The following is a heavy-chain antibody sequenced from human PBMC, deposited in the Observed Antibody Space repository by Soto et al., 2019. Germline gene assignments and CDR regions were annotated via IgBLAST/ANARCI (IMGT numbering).Heavy chain of an antibody. CDR2: ISCNGSNK. CDR1: GFTFSSYA. V-gene: IGHV3-33*08. Sequence: PGGSLRLSCAASGFTFSSYAMSWVRQAPGKGLEWVAVISCNGSNKYYADSVKGRFTISRDNSKNTLYLQMNSLRAEDTAVYYCARDPHLIHDYGDYFDYWGQGTLVTVSS. D-gene: IGHD4-17*01. J-gene: IGHJ4*02. CDR3: ARDPHLIHDYGDYFDY.